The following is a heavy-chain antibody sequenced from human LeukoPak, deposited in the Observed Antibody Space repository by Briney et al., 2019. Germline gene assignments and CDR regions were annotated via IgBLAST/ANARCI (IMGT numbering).Heavy chain of an antibody. D-gene: IGHD3-9*01. J-gene: IGHJ4*02. Sequence: SETLSLTCAVYGGSFSGYYWSWIRQPPGKGLEWIGEINHSGSTNYNPSLKSRVTISVDTSKTQFSLKLSSVTAADTAVYYCARAVLRYFDWSYRFDYWGQGTLVTVSS. CDR3: ARAVLRYFDWSYRFDY. CDR2: INHSGST. CDR1: GGSFSGYY. V-gene: IGHV4-34*01.